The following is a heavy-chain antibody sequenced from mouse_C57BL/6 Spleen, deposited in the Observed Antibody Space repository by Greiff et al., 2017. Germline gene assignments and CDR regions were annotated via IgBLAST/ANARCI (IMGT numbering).Heavy chain of an antibody. D-gene: IGHD1-1*01. CDR1: GFTFSSYA. CDR3: ASSTVVADYAMDY. J-gene: IGHJ4*01. Sequence: EVNLVESGGGLVKPGGSLKLSCAASGFTFSSYAMSWVRQTPEKRLEWVATISDGGSYTYYPDNVKGRFTISRDNAKNNLYLQMSHLKSEDTAMYYCASSTVVADYAMDYWGQGTSVTVSS. V-gene: IGHV5-4*03. CDR2: ISDGGSYT.